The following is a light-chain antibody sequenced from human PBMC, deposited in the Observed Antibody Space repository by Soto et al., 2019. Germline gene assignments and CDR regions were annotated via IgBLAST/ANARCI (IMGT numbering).Light chain of an antibody. J-gene: IGKJ4*01. CDR2: DAS. V-gene: IGKV1-5*01. CDR3: QQYNSYSIS. CDR1: QSISSW. Sequence: DIQMTQSPSTLSASVGDRVTITCRASQSISSWLAWYQQKPGKAPKLLIYDASSLESGVPSRFSGSGSGTEFTLTISSLQPDDFATYCCQQYNSYSISFGGGTKVEIK.